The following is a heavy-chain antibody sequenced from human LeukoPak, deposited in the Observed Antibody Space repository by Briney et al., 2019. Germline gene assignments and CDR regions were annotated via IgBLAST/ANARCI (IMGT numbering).Heavy chain of an antibody. V-gene: IGHV4-34*01. CDR2: INHSGST. J-gene: IGHJ4*02. CDR3: ARDNPTTSLDY. D-gene: IGHD4-17*01. Sequence: SETLSLTCAVYGGSFSGYYWSWIRQPPGRGLEWIGEINHSGSTNYNPSLKSRVTISVDTSKNQFSLKLSSVTAADTAVYYCARDNPTTSLDYWGQGTLVTVSS. CDR1: GGSFSGYY.